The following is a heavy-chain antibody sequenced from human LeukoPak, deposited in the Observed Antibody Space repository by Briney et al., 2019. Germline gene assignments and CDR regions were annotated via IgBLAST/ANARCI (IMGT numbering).Heavy chain of an antibody. D-gene: IGHD2-21*01. CDR3: ARAHSVDY. V-gene: IGHV3-21*01. J-gene: IGHJ4*02. CDR2: ISSSISYI. CDR1: GFTFSSYS. Sequence: GGSLRLSCAASGFTFSSYSMNWVRQAPGKGLEWVSSISSSISYIYYADSVKGRFTISRDNAKNSLYLQMNSLRAEDTAVYYCARAHSVDYWGQGTLVTVSS.